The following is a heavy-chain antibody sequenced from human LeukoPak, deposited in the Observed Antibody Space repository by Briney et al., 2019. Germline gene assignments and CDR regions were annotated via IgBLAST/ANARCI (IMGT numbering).Heavy chain of an antibody. CDR2: ISYSVST. D-gene: IGHD6-13*01. Sequence: SETLSLTCTVSGGSISSYYWSWIRQPPGKGLEWIGYISYSVSTNYNPSLKSRVTISVDTSKNQFSLKLSSVTAADTAVYYCATTPREYSSTWYYFDYWGQGILVTVSS. CDR3: ATTPREYSSTWYYFDY. J-gene: IGHJ4*02. CDR1: GGSISSYY. V-gene: IGHV4-59*01.